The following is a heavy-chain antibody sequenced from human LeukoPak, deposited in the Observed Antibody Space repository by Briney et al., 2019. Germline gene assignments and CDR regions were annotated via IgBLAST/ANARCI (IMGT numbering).Heavy chain of an antibody. CDR2: INPNSGDT. D-gene: IGHD2-15*01. J-gene: IGHJ3*02. CDR3: APGVVVVQGDAFDI. V-gene: IGHV1-2*04. Sequence: ASVKVSCKASGYTFTGYYMHWVRQAPGQGLEWMGWINPNSGDTNYAQKFQGWVTMTRDTSTSTAYMELSRLRSDDTAVYYCAPGVVVVQGDAFDIWGQGTMVTVSS. CDR1: GYTFTGYY.